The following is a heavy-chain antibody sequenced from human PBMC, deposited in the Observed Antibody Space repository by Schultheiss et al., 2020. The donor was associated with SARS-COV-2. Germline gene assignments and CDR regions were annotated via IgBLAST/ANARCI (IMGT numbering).Heavy chain of an antibody. V-gene: IGHV3-30*03. D-gene: IGHD3-10*01. CDR2: ISYDGSNK. J-gene: IGHJ5*02. CDR3: ASSMVRGFNWFDP. Sequence: GGSLRLSCAASGFTFSSYSMNWVRQAPGKGLEWVAVISYDGSNKYYADSVKGRFTISRDNSKNTLYLQMNSLRADDTAVYYCASSMVRGFNWFDPWGQGTLVTVSS. CDR1: GFTFSSYS.